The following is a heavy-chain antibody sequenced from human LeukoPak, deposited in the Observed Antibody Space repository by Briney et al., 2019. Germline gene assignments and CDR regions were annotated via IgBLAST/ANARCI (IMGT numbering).Heavy chain of an antibody. CDR1: GYTFTSYG. CDR2: ISAYNGNT. Sequence: ASVKVSCKASGYTFTSYGISWVRQAPGQRLEWMGWISAYNGNTNYAQKLQGRVTMTTDTSTSTAYMELRSLRSDDTAVYYCARAGRYSGSSGAAFDIWGQGTMVTVSS. D-gene: IGHD1-26*01. CDR3: ARAGRYSGSSGAAFDI. J-gene: IGHJ3*02. V-gene: IGHV1-18*01.